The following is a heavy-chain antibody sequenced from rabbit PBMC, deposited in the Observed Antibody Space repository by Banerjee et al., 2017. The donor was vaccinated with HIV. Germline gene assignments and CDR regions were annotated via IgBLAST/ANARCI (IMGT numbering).Heavy chain of an antibody. CDR2: ISTGDGIT. CDR1: GFTLSSGYW. V-gene: IGHV1S47*01. J-gene: IGHJ3*01. CDR3: VRDLSTVTMVTRDL. Sequence: QEQLVESGGGLVQPGGSLTLSCKASGFTLSSGYWMCWVRQAPGKGLEWIGCISTGDGITFYAKSVKGRFTISSNTNQNTVSLQMTSLTTADTATYFCVRDLSTVTMVTRDLWGQGTLVTVS. D-gene: IGHD2-1*01.